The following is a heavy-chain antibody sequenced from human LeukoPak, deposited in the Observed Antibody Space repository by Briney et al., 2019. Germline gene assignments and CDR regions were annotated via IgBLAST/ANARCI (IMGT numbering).Heavy chain of an antibody. CDR2: INPHSGGT. CDR3: ARDMRWLQVNTYFDY. Sequence: ASVKVSCKASGYTFTGYYMHWVRQAPGQGLEWMGWINPHSGGTNYAQKFQGRVTVTRDTSISTVYMELSRLRSDDTAVYSCARDMRWLQVNTYFDYWGQGTLVTVSS. J-gene: IGHJ4*02. CDR1: GYTFTGYY. D-gene: IGHD5-24*01. V-gene: IGHV1-2*02.